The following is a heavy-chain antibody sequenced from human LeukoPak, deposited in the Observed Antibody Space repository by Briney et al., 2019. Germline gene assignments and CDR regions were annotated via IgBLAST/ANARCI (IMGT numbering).Heavy chain of an antibody. CDR3: ATWGS. CDR1: GFTFSDYY. J-gene: IGHJ4*02. V-gene: IGHV3-11*01. Sequence: GGSLRPSCVASGFTFSDYYMSWVRQAPGKGLEWISDISGDSTMIHYADSVKGRFTISRDNAKSSVFLQMNNLRAEDTAVYYCATWGSWGQGILVTVSS. D-gene: IGHD3-16*01. CDR2: ISGDSTMI.